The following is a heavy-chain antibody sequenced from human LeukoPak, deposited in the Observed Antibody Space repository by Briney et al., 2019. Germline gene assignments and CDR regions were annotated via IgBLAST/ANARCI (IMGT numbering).Heavy chain of an antibody. Sequence: ASVKVSCKASGYTFTSYAMNWVRQAPGQGFEWMGWINTNTGNPTYAQGFTGRFVFSLDTSVSTAYLQISSLKAEDTAVYYCARTYSSSWYGRPDYWGQGTLVTVSS. D-gene: IGHD6-13*01. CDR1: GYTFTSYA. CDR2: INTNTGNP. V-gene: IGHV7-4-1*02. CDR3: ARTYSSSWYGRPDY. J-gene: IGHJ4*02.